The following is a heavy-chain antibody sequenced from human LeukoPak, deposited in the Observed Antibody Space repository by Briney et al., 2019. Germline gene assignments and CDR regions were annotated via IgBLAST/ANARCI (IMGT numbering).Heavy chain of an antibody. CDR3: ARLHSSRAEEFDP. CDR1: GFTFSNYA. CDR2: ISGSGDTT. D-gene: IGHD2-15*01. V-gene: IGHV3-23*01. J-gene: IGHJ5*02. Sequence: GGSLRLSCAASGFTFSNYAMTWVRQAPGRGLEWVSSISGSGDTTYYADSVKGRFTISRDNSKNTVYLQMNSLRPEDTAVYYCARLHSSRAEEFDPWGQGTLVTVSS.